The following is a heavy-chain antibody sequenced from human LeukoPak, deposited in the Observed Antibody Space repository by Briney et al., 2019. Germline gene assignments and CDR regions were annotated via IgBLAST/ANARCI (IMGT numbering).Heavy chain of an antibody. CDR2: ISTIGIT. CDR3: ARVARGYCSGGSCYSNQNFDY. CDR1: SGSISSSNYY. V-gene: IGHV4-61*02. Sequence: SETLSLTCTVSSGSISSSNYYWSWIRQPAGGGLEWIGRISTIGITNYNPSLISRVTISIDTSKNQFSLKLSSVTAADTAVYYCARVARGYCSGGSCYSNQNFDYWGQGTLVTVSS. J-gene: IGHJ4*02. D-gene: IGHD2-15*01.